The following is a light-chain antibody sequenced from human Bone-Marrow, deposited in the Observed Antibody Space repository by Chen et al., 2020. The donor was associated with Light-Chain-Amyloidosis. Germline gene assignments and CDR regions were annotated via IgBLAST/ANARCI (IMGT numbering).Light chain of an antibody. J-gene: IGLJ2*01. CDR3: QSADSSGTYEVI. V-gene: IGLV3-25*03. CDR2: RDT. Sequence: SCVPTQPPPVPVSPGQTARVTCSGDDLPTKYAYWYQQKPGQAPVLVIHRDTERPSGISERFSGSSSGTTATLTISGVQAEDEADYHCQSADSSGTYEVIFGGGTKLTVL. CDR1: DLPTKY.